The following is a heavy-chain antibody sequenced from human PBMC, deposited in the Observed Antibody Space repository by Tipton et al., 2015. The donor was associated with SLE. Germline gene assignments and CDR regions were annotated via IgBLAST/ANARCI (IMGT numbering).Heavy chain of an antibody. J-gene: IGHJ4*02. CDR3: STLNAVPIADS. CDR1: GFTFSNAW. V-gene: IGHV3-15*01. Sequence: SLRLSCAASGFTFSNAWMSWVRQAPGKGLEWVGRIKSKADGETTDYLAPVKGRFTISRDDSKNTLYLQMNSLQTEDTAMYYCSTLNAVPIADSWGQGTLVTVSS. CDR2: IKSKADGETT. D-gene: IGHD4-17*01.